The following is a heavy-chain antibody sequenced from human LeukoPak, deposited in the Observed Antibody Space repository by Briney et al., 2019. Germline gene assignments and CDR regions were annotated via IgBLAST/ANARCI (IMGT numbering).Heavy chain of an antibody. CDR1: GFTFSSYG. J-gene: IGHJ2*01. Sequence: PGGSLRLSCAASGFTFSSYGMHWVRQAPGKGLEWVAFIRYDGSNKYYADSVKGRFTISRDNSKSTLYLQMNSLRTEDTAVYYCARRWYFDLWGRGTLVTVSS. CDR3: ARRWYFDL. V-gene: IGHV3-30*02. CDR2: IRYDGSNK.